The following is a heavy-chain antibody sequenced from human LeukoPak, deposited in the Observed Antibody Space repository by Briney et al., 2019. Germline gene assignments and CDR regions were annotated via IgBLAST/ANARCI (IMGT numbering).Heavy chain of an antibody. CDR1: GYTFTSYG. CDR3: ARDHPGIEVPNWFDP. V-gene: IGHV1-18*01. CDR2: ISAYNGNT. Sequence: ASVKVSCKASGYTFTSYGISWVRQAPGRGLEWMGWISAYNGNTNYAQKLQGRVTMTTDTSTSTAYMELRSLRSDDTAVYYCARDHPGIEVPNWFDPWGQGTLVTVSS. J-gene: IGHJ5*02. D-gene: IGHD2-2*01.